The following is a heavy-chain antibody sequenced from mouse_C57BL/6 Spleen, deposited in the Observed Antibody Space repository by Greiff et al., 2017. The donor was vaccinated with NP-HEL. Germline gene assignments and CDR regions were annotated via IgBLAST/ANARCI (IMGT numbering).Heavy chain of an antibody. J-gene: IGHJ3*01. Sequence: QVQLQQSGAELARPGASVKLSCKASGYTFTSYGISWVKQRTGQGLEWIGEIYPRSGNTYYNEKFKGKATLTADKSSSTAYMGLRSLTSEDSAVYFCARDYGSSYGFAYWGQGTLVTVSA. V-gene: IGHV1-81*01. CDR3: ARDYGSSYGFAY. CDR1: GYTFTSYG. D-gene: IGHD1-1*01. CDR2: IYPRSGNT.